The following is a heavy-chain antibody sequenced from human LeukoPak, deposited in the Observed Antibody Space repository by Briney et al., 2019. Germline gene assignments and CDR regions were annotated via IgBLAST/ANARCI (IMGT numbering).Heavy chain of an antibody. CDR2: ISSSSSYI. V-gene: IGHV3-21*01. D-gene: IGHD5-24*01. Sequence: GGSLRLSCGASGFTFSSYSMNWVRQAPGKGLEWVSSISSSSSYIYYADSVKGRFTISRDNAKNSLYLQMNSLRAEDTAVYYCARVWGDGYNPIDYWGQGTLVTVSS. CDR3: ARVWGDGYNPIDY. CDR1: GFTFSSYS. J-gene: IGHJ4*02.